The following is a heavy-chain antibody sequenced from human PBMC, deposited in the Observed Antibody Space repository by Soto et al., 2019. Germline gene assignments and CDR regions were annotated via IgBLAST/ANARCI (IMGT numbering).Heavy chain of an antibody. CDR2: IKSKALGGTT. V-gene: IGHV3-15*07. Sequence: GGSLRLSCAVSGFAFSNAWINWVRQAPGKGLEWVGRIKSKALGGTTDFAAPGRGRFAITRDDSRNMAYMQMNSLNTEDTAVYYCTTDSYSTMIEVRFDYWGHGTLVTVSS. CDR1: GFAFSNAW. CDR3: TTDSYSTMIEVRFDY. J-gene: IGHJ4*01. D-gene: IGHD3-22*01.